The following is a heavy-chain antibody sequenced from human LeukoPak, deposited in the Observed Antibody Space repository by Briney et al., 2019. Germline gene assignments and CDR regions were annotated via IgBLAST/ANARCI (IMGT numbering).Heavy chain of an antibody. CDR1: GFSVNSYY. V-gene: IGHV3-53*05. D-gene: IGHD2-15*01. CDR2: LSSGDNT. J-gene: IGHJ4*02. Sequence: GGSLRLSCAASGFSVNSYYMSWVRQAPGRGLEWVSALSSGDNTHYADSVKGRFTISRDNSKNKMYLQMNSLRAEDTAVYYCAKADYCSGGSCPLGVLDYWGQGTLVTVSS. CDR3: AKADYCSGGSCPLGVLDY.